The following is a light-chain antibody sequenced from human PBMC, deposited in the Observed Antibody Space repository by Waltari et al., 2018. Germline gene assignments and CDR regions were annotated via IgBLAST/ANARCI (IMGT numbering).Light chain of an antibody. CDR2: EVS. CDR1: SSDIGAYNY. V-gene: IGLV2-14*01. Sequence: QSALTQPASVSGSPGQSLTISCPGTSSDIGAYNYVSWYQQYPDKAPKLIIYEVSNRPSGVSNRFSGYKSGNPASLSISGLQAEDESDYYCSSFTSTNTLLFGGGTKLTVL. CDR3: SSFTSTNTLL. J-gene: IGLJ3*02.